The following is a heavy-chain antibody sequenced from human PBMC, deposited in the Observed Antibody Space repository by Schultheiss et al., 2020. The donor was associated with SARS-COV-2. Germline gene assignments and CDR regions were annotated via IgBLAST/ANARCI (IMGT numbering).Heavy chain of an antibody. CDR3: ARGRIQLWFDY. CDR1: GGSISSSGYY. J-gene: IGHJ4*02. CDR2: IYYSGST. V-gene: IGHV4-39*07. Sequence: SETLSLTCTVSGGSISSSGYYWGWIRQPPGKGLEWIGSIYYSGSTYYNPSLKSRVTISVVTSKNQFSLKLSSVTAADTAVYYCARGRIQLWFDYWGQGTLVTVSS. D-gene: IGHD5-18*01.